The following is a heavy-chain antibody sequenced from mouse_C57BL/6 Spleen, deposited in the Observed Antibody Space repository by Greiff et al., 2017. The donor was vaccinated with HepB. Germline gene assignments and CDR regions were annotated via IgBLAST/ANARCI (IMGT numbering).Heavy chain of an antibody. J-gene: IGHJ4*01. V-gene: IGHV10-3*01. Sequence: EVKVVESGGGLVQPKGSLKLSCAASGFTFNTYAMHWVRQAPGKGLEWVARIRSKSSNYATYYADSVKDRFTISRDDSQSMLYLQMYNLKTEDTAMYYCVRESPLWDDYAMDYWGQGTSVTVSS. CDR1: GFTFNTYA. D-gene: IGHD4-1*01. CDR2: IRSKSSNYAT. CDR3: VRESPLWDDYAMDY.